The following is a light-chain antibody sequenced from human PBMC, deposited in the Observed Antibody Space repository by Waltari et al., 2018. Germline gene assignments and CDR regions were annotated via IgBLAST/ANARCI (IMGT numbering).Light chain of an antibody. V-gene: IGKV3-20*01. CDR2: GAS. Sequence: EIVLTQSPGTLSLSPGESATLSCRASQTVGSNYLAWYQQKPGQAPRLRIYGASTMPTGVPDRCSGRGSGTDLTLTISRLEPEDFAVYYCQKYGSSPLWTFGQGTKVEV. J-gene: IGKJ1*01. CDR3: QKYGSSPLWT. CDR1: QTVGSNY.